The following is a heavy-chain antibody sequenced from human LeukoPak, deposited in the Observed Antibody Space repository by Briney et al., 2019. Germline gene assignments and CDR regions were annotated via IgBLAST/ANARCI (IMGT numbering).Heavy chain of an antibody. Sequence: GGSLRLSCAASGFTFSSYGMHWVRQAPGKGLEWVAVIWYDGSNKYYADSVKGRFTISRDNSKNTLYLQMNSLRAEDTAVYYCARDLTRQLVRYFDYWGQGTLVTVSS. V-gene: IGHV3-33*01. J-gene: IGHJ4*02. D-gene: IGHD6-13*01. CDR1: GFTFSSYG. CDR3: ARDLTRQLVRYFDY. CDR2: IWYDGSNK.